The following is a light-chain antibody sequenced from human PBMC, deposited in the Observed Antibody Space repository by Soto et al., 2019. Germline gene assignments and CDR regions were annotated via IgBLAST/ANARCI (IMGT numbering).Light chain of an antibody. CDR1: QSVSSSY. V-gene: IGKV3-20*01. CDR3: QQYGSSPLT. J-gene: IGKJ4*01. CDR2: GAS. Sequence: EIVLTQPPGTLSLSPGERATLSCRASQSVSSSYLAWYQQRPGQAPRLLIYGASIRATGIPDRFSGSGSGTDFPLPISRLEPEDFAVYYCQQYGSSPLTFGGGTKVDIK.